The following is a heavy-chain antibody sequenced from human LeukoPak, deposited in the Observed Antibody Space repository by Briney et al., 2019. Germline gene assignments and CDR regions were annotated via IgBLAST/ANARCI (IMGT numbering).Heavy chain of an antibody. D-gene: IGHD6-13*01. Sequence: PGGSLRLSCAASGFTVCSNYMSWVRQAPGKGLEWVSVIQTGGSTFYADSVKGRFTISRDNSKNTLYLQMNSLRAEDTAVYYCARGVAAAGTADYWGQGTLVTVSS. CDR1: GFTVCSNY. CDR3: ARGVAAAGTADY. J-gene: IGHJ4*02. V-gene: IGHV3-53*01. CDR2: IQTGGST.